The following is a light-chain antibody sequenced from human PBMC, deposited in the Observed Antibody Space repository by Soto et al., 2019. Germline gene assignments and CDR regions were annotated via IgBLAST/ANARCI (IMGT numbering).Light chain of an antibody. CDR1: QDISGA. CDR2: DVS. CDR3: QQFNIYPIP. Sequence: AIQVTQSPSSLSASVGDRVTITGRASQDISGALAWYQQKPGKAPKLLIYDVSTVQSGDPSRFSGRGSGTEFTLTITSLQPEDFATYYCQQFNIYPIPFGQGTRLDI. J-gene: IGKJ5*01. V-gene: IGKV1-13*02.